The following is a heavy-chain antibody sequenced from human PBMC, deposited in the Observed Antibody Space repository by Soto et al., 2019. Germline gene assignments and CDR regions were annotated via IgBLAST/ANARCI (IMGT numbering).Heavy chain of an antibody. D-gene: IGHD2-15*01. CDR1: GYTFTSYA. Sequence: ASVKVSCKACGYTFTSYAMHWVRQAPGQRLEWMGWINAGNGNTKYSQKFQGRVTITRDTSASTAYMELSSLRSEDTAVYYCARGGRDCSGGSCYSPHWGQGTLVTVSS. CDR2: INAGNGNT. V-gene: IGHV1-3*01. J-gene: IGHJ4*02. CDR3: ARGGRDCSGGSCYSPH.